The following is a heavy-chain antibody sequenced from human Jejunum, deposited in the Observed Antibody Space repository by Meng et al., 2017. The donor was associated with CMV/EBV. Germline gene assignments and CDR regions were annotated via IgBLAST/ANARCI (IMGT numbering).Heavy chain of an antibody. V-gene: IGHV4-39*07. J-gene: IGHJ4*02. D-gene: IGHD6-13*01. CDR1: GGSVNRNTYY. CDR2: IFDSGSA. CDR3: VRDHGSSSWFFY. Sequence: QLQESGPGLVKPSETLPLPCTASGGSVNRNTYYWGWIRQPPGKSLEWIGTIFDSGSAFYNPSLQSRVSVSIDMSRNQLSLSLSSVTAADTAVYYCVRDHGSSSWFFYWGQGTLVTVSS.